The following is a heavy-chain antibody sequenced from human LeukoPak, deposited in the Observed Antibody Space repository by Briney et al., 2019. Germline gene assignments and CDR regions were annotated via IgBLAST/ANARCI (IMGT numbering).Heavy chain of an antibody. Sequence: GGSLRLSCAASGLTFSSYSMNWVRQAPGKGLEWVSSISSSSSYIYYADSVKGRFAISRDNAKNSLYLQMNSLRAEDTAVYYCARVAQDSSSWPQLYYFDYWGQGTLVTVSS. CDR1: GLTFSSYS. CDR3: ARVAQDSSSWPQLYYFDY. V-gene: IGHV3-21*01. J-gene: IGHJ4*02. D-gene: IGHD6-13*01. CDR2: ISSSSSYI.